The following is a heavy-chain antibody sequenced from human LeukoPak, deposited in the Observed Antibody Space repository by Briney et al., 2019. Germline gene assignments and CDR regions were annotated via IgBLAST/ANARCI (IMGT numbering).Heavy chain of an antibody. CDR3: ARDLIAVAGNVSDY. J-gene: IGHJ4*02. Sequence: PGGSLRLSCAASGFTVISNYMSWVRQAPGKGLEWVSVIYSGGSTYYADSVKGRFTISRDNSKNTLYLQMNSLRAEDTAVYYCARDLIAVAGNVSDYWGQGTLVTVSS. V-gene: IGHV3-53*01. D-gene: IGHD6-19*01. CDR2: IYSGGST. CDR1: GFTVISNY.